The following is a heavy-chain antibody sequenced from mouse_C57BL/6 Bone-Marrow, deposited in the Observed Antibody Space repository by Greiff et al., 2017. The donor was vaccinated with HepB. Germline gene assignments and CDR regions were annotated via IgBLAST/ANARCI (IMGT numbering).Heavy chain of an antibody. CDR3: AREVGYYSNYSFAY. V-gene: IGHV1-80*01. Sequence: VQLQESGAELVKPGASVKISCKASGYAFSSYWMNWVKQRPGKGLEWIGQIYPGDGDTNYNGKFKGKATLTADKSSSTAYMQLSSLTSEDSAVYFCAREVGYYSNYSFAYWGQGTLVTVSA. CDR2: IYPGDGDT. CDR1: GYAFSSYW. J-gene: IGHJ3*01. D-gene: IGHD2-5*01.